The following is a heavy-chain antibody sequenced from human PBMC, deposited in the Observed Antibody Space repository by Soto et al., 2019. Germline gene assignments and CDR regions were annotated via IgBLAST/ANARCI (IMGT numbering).Heavy chain of an antibody. D-gene: IGHD4-17*01. CDR1: GFTFSSYA. Sequence: PGGSLRLSCAASGFTFSSYAMSWVRQAPGKGLEWVSGLSASGVSTYYTDSVKGRFTISRDNPKNTLYLQMNSLRAEDTAVYYCAKAVPTATTGIDYWGQGTLVTVSS. V-gene: IGHV3-23*01. CDR2: LSASGVST. CDR3: AKAVPTATTGIDY. J-gene: IGHJ4*02.